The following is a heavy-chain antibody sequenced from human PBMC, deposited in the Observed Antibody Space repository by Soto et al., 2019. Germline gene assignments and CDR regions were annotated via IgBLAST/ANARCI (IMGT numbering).Heavy chain of an antibody. J-gene: IGHJ4*02. Sequence: GGSLRLSCAASGFTFGSYSMNWVRLAPGKGLEWVSSISTSGGCTYYADSVKGRFTISRDNSKNTLYLQMNSLRAEDTAVYYCAKDQRKTTIFGVVIYRGQYFDYWGQGTLVTVSS. CDR1: GFTFGSYS. CDR3: AKDQRKTTIFGVVIYRGQYFDY. D-gene: IGHD3-3*01. V-gene: IGHV3-23*01. CDR2: ISTSGGCT.